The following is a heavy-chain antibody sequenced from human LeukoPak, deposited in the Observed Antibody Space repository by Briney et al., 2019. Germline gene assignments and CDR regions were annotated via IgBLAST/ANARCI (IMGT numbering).Heavy chain of an antibody. CDR2: INPNSGGT. Sequence: ASVKVSCKASGYIFTGYYMHWVRQAPGQGLEWMGWINPNSGGTNYAHKFQGRVTMTRDTSISTAYMELSRLRSDDTAVYYCARDRPPQLVRPFDYWGQGTWSPSPQ. D-gene: IGHD6-13*01. CDR1: GYIFTGYY. J-gene: IGHJ4*02. CDR3: ARDRPPQLVRPFDY. V-gene: IGHV1-2*07.